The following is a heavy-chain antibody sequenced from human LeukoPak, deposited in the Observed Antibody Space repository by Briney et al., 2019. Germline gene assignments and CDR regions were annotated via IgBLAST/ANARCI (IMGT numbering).Heavy chain of an antibody. CDR1: GYTFTGYY. D-gene: IGHD3-9*01. J-gene: IGHJ4*02. CDR3: AREHDILTGYLFD. CDR2: INPNSGGT. V-gene: IGHV1-2*02. Sequence: ASVKVSCKASGYTFTGYYMHWVRQAPGQGLEWMGWINPNSGGTNYAQKFQGRVTMTRDTSISTAYMELSSLRSEDTAVYYCAREHDILTGYLFDWGQGTLVTVSS.